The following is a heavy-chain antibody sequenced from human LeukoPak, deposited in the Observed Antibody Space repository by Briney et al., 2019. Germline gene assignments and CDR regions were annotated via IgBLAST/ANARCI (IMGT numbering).Heavy chain of an antibody. D-gene: IGHD3-10*01. CDR2: IYPGDSDT. Sequence: GESLKISCKGSGYSFTSYWIGWVRQMPGKGLEWMGIIYPGDSDTRYSPSFQGQVTISADKSISTAYLQWSSLKASDTAMYYCARAHGSGSYYNQLPAYYMDVWGKGTTATVSS. CDR1: GYSFTSYW. J-gene: IGHJ6*03. CDR3: ARAHGSGSYYNQLPAYYMDV. V-gene: IGHV5-51*01.